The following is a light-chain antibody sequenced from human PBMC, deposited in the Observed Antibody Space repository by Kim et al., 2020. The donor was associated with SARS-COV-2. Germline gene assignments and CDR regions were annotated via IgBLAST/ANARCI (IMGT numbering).Light chain of an antibody. CDR3: MQALQTPYT. CDR1: HSLLHSNGYNY. V-gene: IGKV2-28*01. CDR2: LGS. J-gene: IGKJ2*01. Sequence: DPPSFSCRSSHSLLHSNGYNYLDWYLQKPGQSPPLLIYLGSNRASGVPDRFSGSGSGTDFTLKISRVEAEDVGVYYCMQALQTPYTFGQGTKLEI.